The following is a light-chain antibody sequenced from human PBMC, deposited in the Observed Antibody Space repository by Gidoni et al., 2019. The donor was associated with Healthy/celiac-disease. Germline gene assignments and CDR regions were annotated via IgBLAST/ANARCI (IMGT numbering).Light chain of an antibody. V-gene: IGKV1-39*01. CDR1: QRISSY. CDR2: AAS. Sequence: DIQMTQSPSSLSASVGDRVTITCRASQRISSYLNWYQQKPGKAPKLLIYAASSLQSGVPSRFSGSGSGTDFTLTISSLQPEDFATYYCQQSYSTPVTFGGXTKVEIK. CDR3: QQSYSTPVT. J-gene: IGKJ4*01.